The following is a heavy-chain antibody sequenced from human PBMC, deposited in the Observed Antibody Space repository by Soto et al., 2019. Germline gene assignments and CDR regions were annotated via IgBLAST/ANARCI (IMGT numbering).Heavy chain of an antibody. CDR2: ISGSGSST. Sequence: EVQVWESGGGLVQPGGSLRLSCAASGFTFRTYGMSWVRQAPGKGLEWVSGISGSGSSTFHTDSVKGRFTISRDNSQNTVYLQMNSLRVEDTAVYYCGREATGCRSTSCYVDYWGQGTLVTVSS. J-gene: IGHJ4*02. CDR3: GREATGCRSTSCYVDY. D-gene: IGHD2-2*01. CDR1: GFTFRTYG. V-gene: IGHV3-23*01.